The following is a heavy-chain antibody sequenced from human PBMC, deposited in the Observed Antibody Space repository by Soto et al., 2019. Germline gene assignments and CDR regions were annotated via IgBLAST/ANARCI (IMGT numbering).Heavy chain of an antibody. CDR3: VKEGYMRSDWYGQFDY. V-gene: IGHV3-64D*06. J-gene: IGHJ4*02. CDR1: GFTFNSYA. Sequence: GGSLRLSCSASGFTFNSYAMHWVRQAPGKGLEFVSAISSYGADTYYADSVKGRFAISRDNSKNTLYLQMSSLRAEDTALYYCVKEGYMRSDWYGQFDYWGQGALVTVSS. D-gene: IGHD6-19*01. CDR2: ISSYGADT.